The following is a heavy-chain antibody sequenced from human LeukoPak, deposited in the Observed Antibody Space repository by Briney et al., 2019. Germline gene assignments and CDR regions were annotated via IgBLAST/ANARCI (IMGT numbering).Heavy chain of an antibody. J-gene: IGHJ4*02. V-gene: IGHV3-30-3*01. CDR3: ARARGGTSLDY. Sequence: GGSLRLSCAASGFTFSDYVMHWVRQAAGKGLEWVEVVSYDGSNQYYADSVKGRFTISRDNSKNTFYLQMNSLRAGDTAVYYCARARGGTSLDYWGQGTLVTVSS. CDR1: GFTFSDYV. D-gene: IGHD3-10*01. CDR2: VSYDGSNQ.